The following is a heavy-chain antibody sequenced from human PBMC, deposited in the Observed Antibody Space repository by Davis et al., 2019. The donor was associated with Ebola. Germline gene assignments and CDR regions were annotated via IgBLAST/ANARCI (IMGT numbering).Heavy chain of an antibody. D-gene: IGHD5-12*01. CDR1: GFTFSSYG. CDR2: IYYSGRT. V-gene: IGHV4-59*01. Sequence: PGGSLRLSCAASGFTFSSYGMGWIRQPPGRGLEWIGYIYYSGRTNYNPSLKSRVTISVDTSKNQFSLELSSVTAADTAVYYCASGYGQWLLRGWGQGTLVTVSS. CDR3: ASGYGQWLLRG. J-gene: IGHJ4*02.